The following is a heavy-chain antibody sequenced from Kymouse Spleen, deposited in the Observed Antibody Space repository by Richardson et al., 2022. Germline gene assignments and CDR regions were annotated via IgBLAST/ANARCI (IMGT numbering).Heavy chain of an antibody. V-gene: IGHV3-33*01. J-gene: IGHJ4*02. Sequence: QVQLVESGGGVVQPGRSLRLSCAASGFTFSSYGMHWVRQAPGKGLEWVAVIWYDGSNKYYADSVKGRFTISRDNSKNTLYLQMNSLRAEDTAVYYCARGGITMVRGVIDYWGQGTLVTVSS. CDR1: GFTFSSYG. CDR2: IWYDGSNK. CDR3: ARGGITMVRGVIDY. D-gene: IGHD3-10*01.